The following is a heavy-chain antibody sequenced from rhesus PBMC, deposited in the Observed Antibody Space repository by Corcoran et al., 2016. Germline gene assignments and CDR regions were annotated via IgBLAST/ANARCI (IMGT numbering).Heavy chain of an antibody. V-gene: IGHV3S5*01. CDR1: GFTFRTYG. J-gene: IGHJ4*01. Sequence: EAQLVETGGGLVQPGGSRRLPCAASGFTFRTYGLCWVRHAPGKRLEWVSGITNSGMRTFYADSVKGRFTISRDNSKNTLSLQMNSLRPEDTAVYYCANTPDHWGQGVLVTVSS. CDR2: ITNSGMRT. CDR3: ANTPDH.